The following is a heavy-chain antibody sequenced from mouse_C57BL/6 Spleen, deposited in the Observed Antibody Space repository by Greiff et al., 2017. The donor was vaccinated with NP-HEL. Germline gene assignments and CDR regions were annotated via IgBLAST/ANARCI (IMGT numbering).Heavy chain of an antibody. CDR3: ARGAYYSNLGMDY. Sequence: EVQLQQSGPELVKPGASVKISCKASGYTFTDYYMNWVKQSHGKSLEWIGDINPNNGGTSYNQKFKGKATLTVDKSSSTAYMELRSLTSEDSAVYYCARGAYYSNLGMDYWGQGTSVTVSS. J-gene: IGHJ4*01. D-gene: IGHD2-5*01. V-gene: IGHV1-26*01. CDR1: GYTFTDYY. CDR2: INPNNGGT.